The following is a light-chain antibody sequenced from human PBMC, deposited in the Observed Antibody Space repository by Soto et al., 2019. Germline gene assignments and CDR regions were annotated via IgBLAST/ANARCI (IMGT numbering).Light chain of an antibody. V-gene: IGKV3-20*01. J-gene: IGKJ2*02. CDR3: LHYGGSVPWT. CDR1: QSVSSSY. Sequence: EIVLTQSPGTLSLSPGERATLSCRASQSVSSSYLAWYQHKPGQSPRLLIYGASAYRATGISDRFSASGSGTDFTLTISRLEPEDFAMYYCLHYGGSVPWTFGQGTKLEIK. CDR2: GASA.